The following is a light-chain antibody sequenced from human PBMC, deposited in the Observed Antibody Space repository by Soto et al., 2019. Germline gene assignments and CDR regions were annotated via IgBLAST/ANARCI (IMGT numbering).Light chain of an antibody. J-gene: IGLJ3*02. CDR3: QTWGTGIQV. Sequence: QPVLTQSPSASASIRASVKHTCTLSSGQSSYAIAWHQQQPEKGPRYLMKLNSDGSHSKGDGIPDRFSGSSSGAERYLTISSLQSEDEADYYCQTWGTGIQVFGGGTKLTVL. CDR2: LNSDGSH. V-gene: IGLV4-69*01. CDR1: SGQSSYA.